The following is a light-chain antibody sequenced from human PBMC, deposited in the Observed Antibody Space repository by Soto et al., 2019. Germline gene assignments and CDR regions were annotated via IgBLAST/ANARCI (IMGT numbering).Light chain of an antibody. V-gene: IGKV3-20*01. J-gene: IGKJ1*01. CDR2: GAS. CDR3: QQYGSSPSWT. CDR1: QSVSSSY. Sequence: EIVLTQSPGTLSLSPGERATLSCRASQSVSSSYLAWYQQKPGQAPRLLIYGASSRATGIPDRFSGSGSGTDFTLTISRLEPEDFAVYYCQQYGSSPSWTFGQGTKVEIX.